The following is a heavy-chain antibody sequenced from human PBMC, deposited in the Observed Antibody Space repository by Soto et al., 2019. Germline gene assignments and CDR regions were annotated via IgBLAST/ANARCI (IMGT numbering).Heavy chain of an antibody. D-gene: IGHD3-22*01. CDR3: ARRAGYFDTSGYQGGWCEP. J-gene: IGHJ5*02. CDR2: IYYSGST. Sequence: PSETLSLTCTVSGGSISSGGYHWSWIRQHPGKGLEWIGYIYYSGSTYYNPSLKSRVTISVDTSKNQFSLKLSSVTAADTAVYYCARRAGYFDTSGYQGGWCEPSGQGTRVTVPS. CDR1: GGSISSGGYH. V-gene: IGHV4-31*03.